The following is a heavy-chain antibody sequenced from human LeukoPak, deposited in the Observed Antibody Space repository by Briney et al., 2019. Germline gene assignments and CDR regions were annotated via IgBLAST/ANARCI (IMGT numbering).Heavy chain of an antibody. J-gene: IGHJ4*02. Sequence: SETLSLTCTVSGGSISSSSYYWGWIRQPPGKGLEWIGSLYYSGSTYFNPSLKSRVTISVDTSKNRFSLRLSSVTAADSALYYCARGRHSSGWYPFDSWGQGTLVTVSS. CDR3: ARGRHSSGWYPFDS. V-gene: IGHV4-39*07. D-gene: IGHD6-19*01. CDR2: LYYSGST. CDR1: GGSISSSSYY.